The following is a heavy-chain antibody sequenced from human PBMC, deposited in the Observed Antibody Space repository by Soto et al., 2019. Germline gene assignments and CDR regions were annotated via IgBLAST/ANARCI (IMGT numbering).Heavy chain of an antibody. CDR1: GGSISSSSYY. D-gene: IGHD5-12*01. Sequence: SETLSLTCTVSGGSISSSSYYWGWIRQPPGKGLEWIGSIYYSGSTYYNPSLKSRVTISVDTSKNQFSLKLSSVTAADTAVYYCARHTSIVATISGLGNWFDPWGQGTLVTVSS. CDR3: ARHTSIVATISGLGNWFDP. V-gene: IGHV4-39*01. CDR2: IYYSGST. J-gene: IGHJ5*02.